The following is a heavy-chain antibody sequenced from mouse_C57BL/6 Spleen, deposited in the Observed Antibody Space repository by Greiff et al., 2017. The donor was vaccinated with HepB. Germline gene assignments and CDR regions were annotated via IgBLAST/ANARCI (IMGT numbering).Heavy chain of an antibody. J-gene: IGHJ1*03. V-gene: IGHV1-59*01. CDR2: IDPSDSYT. CDR1: GYTFTSYW. CDR3: ARWYYGRYFDV. Sequence: QVHVKQPGAELVRPGTSVKLSCKASGYTFTSYWMHWVKQRPGQGLEWIGVIDPSDSYTNYNQKFKGKATLTVDTSSSTAYMQLSSLTSEDSAVYYCARWYYGRYFDVWGTGTTVTVSS. D-gene: IGHD1-1*01.